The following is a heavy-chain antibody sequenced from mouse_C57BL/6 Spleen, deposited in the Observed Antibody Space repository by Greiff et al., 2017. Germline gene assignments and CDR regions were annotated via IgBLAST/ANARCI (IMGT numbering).Heavy chain of an antibody. D-gene: IGHD3-2*02. V-gene: IGHV1-15*01. CDR2: IDPETGGT. CDR3: TRNRGTAQATMDY. Sequence: QVQLQQSGAELVRPGASVTLSCKASGYTFTDYEMHWVKQTPVHGLEWIGAIDPETGGTAYNQKFKGKAILTADKSSSTAYMELRSLTSEDSAVYYCTRNRGTAQATMDYWGQGTSVTVSS. J-gene: IGHJ4*01. CDR1: GYTFTDYE.